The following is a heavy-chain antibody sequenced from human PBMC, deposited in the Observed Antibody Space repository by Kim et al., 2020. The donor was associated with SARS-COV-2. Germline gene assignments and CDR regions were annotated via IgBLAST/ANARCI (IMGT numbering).Heavy chain of an antibody. V-gene: IGHV4-31*03. CDR1: GAAMSSGGYY. J-gene: IGHJ4*02. D-gene: IGHD1-1*01. CDR2: IYYGGST. CDR3: AREGAAEQYYFDY. Sequence: LSLTCTVSGAAMSSGGYYWAWIRHLPGKGLEWIGYIYYGGSTYSNTSLKSRVTMSVDRSQNQFSLKLTSVTTADTAVYYCAREGAAEQYYFDYWGQG.